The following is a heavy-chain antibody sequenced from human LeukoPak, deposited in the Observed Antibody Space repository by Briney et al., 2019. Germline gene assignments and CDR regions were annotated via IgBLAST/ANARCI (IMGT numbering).Heavy chain of an antibody. Sequence: SETLSLTCTVSGGSISSSSYYWGWIRQPPGKGLEWIGSIYYSGSTYYNPSLKSRVTISVDTSKNQFSLKLSSVTAADTAVYYCARHGGGVYYYDSSGYYYFDYWGQGTLVTVSS. CDR1: GGSISSSSYY. J-gene: IGHJ4*02. CDR3: ARHGGGVYYYDSSGYYYFDY. V-gene: IGHV4-39*01. D-gene: IGHD3-22*01. CDR2: IYYSGST.